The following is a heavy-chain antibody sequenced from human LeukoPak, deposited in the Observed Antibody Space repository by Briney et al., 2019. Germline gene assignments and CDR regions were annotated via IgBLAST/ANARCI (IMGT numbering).Heavy chain of an antibody. V-gene: IGHV4-39*01. CDR1: GGSISSSSYY. Sequence: SEALSLTCTVSGGSISSSSYYWGWIRQPPGKGLEWIGSIYYSGSTYYNPSLKSRVTISVDTSKNQFSLKLSSVTAADTAVYYCARERQLEAWDYWGQGTLVTVSS. D-gene: IGHD6-13*01. J-gene: IGHJ4*02. CDR3: ARERQLEAWDY. CDR2: IYYSGST.